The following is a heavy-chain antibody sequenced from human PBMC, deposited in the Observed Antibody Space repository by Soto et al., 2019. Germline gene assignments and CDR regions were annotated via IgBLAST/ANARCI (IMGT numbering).Heavy chain of an antibody. V-gene: IGHV1-69*13. CDR2: IIPIFGTA. D-gene: IGHD6-13*01. J-gene: IGHJ5*02. Sequence: GASVKVSCKASGGTFSSYAISWVRQAPGQGLEWMGGIIPIFGTANYAQKFQGRVTITADESTSTAYMELSSLRSEDTAVYYCARVWGGSSWHSNWFDPWGQGTLVTVSS. CDR3: ARVWGGSSWHSNWFDP. CDR1: GGTFSSYA.